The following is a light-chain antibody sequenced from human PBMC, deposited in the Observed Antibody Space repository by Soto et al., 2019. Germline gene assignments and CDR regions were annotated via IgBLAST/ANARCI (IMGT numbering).Light chain of an antibody. Sequence: EIVLTQSPGTLSVSPGERAALSCKASQSVTSNYSAWYQQRPGQAPRLLIYAANRRATGSPDRLTGSGSGTDFNLTISSLEPEDSALYYCQQYDGAPWTFGQGTRVEIK. V-gene: IGKV3-20*01. CDR3: QQYDGAPWT. J-gene: IGKJ1*01. CDR2: AAN. CDR1: QSVTSNY.